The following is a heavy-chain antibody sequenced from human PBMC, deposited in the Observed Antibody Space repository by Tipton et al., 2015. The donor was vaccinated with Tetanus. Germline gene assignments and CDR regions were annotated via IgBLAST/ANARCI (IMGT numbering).Heavy chain of an antibody. CDR2: VHYSGST. D-gene: IGHD6-19*01. J-gene: IGHJ3*02. CDR1: GGSISSYY. CDR3: ARVGCPQQNKPAFDI. Sequence: TLSLTCTVSGGSISSYYWSWIRQPPGRGLEWIGYVHYSGSTNYNPSLKSRVSISVDTSKNQFSLNLSSVTAADTAVYYCARVGCPQQNKPAFDIWGQGIVVTVSS. V-gene: IGHV4-59*01.